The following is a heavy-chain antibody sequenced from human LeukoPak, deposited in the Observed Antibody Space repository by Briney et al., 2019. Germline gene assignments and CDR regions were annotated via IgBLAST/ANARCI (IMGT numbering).Heavy chain of an antibody. D-gene: IGHD2-2*01. Sequence: GASVKVSCKASGYTFTSYGISWVRQAPGQGLEWMGWISAYNGNTNYAQKLQGRVTMTTDTSTSTAYMELRSLRSDDTAVYYCARDMVYCSSTSCYVLGWFDPWGQGTLVTVSS. CDR3: ARDMVYCSSTSCYVLGWFDP. CDR1: GYTFTSYG. CDR2: ISAYNGNT. V-gene: IGHV1-18*01. J-gene: IGHJ5*02.